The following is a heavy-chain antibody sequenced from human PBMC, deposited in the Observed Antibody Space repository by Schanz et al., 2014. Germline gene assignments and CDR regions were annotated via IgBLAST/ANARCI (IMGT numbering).Heavy chain of an antibody. J-gene: IGHJ5*02. CDR3: AREKGHGYSGLS. D-gene: IGHD5-12*01. V-gene: IGHV1-2*06. Sequence: QVQVIQSGPEVKQPGASVKVSCKASGYTFTAYFIHWVRQAPGQGLEWMGRINPNTGGTNFAQKFQGRVTMTRDTSITTAYMDLSGLTSDDTAVYYCAREKGHGYSGLSWGQGTLLAVSS. CDR1: GYTFTAYF. CDR2: INPNTGGT.